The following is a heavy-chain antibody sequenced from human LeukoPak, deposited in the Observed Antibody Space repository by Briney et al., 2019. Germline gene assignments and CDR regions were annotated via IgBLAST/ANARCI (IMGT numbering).Heavy chain of an antibody. V-gene: IGHV4-39*07. CDR3: ARGSRGSRLFDY. J-gene: IGHJ4*02. D-gene: IGHD6-13*01. CDR1: GGSISSSSYY. Sequence: PSETLSLTCTVSGGSISSSSYYWGWIRQPPGKGLECIGSIYYSGSTYYNPSLKSRVTISVDTSKNQFSLKLSSVTAADTAVYYCARGSRGSRLFDYWGQGNLVTVSS. CDR2: IYYSGST.